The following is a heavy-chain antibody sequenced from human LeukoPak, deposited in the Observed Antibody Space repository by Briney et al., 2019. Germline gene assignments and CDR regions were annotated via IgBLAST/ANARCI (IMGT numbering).Heavy chain of an antibody. CDR2: INHSGST. Sequence: SETLSLTCAVYGGSFSGYYWSWIRQPPGKGLEWIGEINHSGSTNYNPSLKSRVTISVDTSKNQFSLKLSSVTAADTAVYYCARERRNWFDPWGQGTLVTVSS. CDR3: ARERRNWFDP. J-gene: IGHJ5*02. CDR1: GGSFSGYY. V-gene: IGHV4-34*01.